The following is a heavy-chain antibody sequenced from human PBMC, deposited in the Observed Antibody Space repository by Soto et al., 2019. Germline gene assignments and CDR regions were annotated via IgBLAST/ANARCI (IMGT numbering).Heavy chain of an antibody. CDR1: GGSISSSSYY. CDR3: AGSDYGDYWGYFDL. CDR2: IYYSGST. J-gene: IGHJ2*01. Sequence: QLQLQESGPGLVKPSETLSLTCTVSGGSISSSSYYWGWIRQPPGKGLEWIGSIYYSGSTYYNPSLKSRVTISVDTSKNQFSLKLSSVTAADTAVYYCAGSDYGDYWGYFDLWGRGTLVTVSS. D-gene: IGHD4-17*01. V-gene: IGHV4-39*01.